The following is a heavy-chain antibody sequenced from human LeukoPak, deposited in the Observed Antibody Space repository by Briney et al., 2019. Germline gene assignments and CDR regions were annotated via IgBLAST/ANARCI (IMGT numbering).Heavy chain of an antibody. CDR2: IYYSGST. Sequence: SETLSLTCTVSGGSISSHYWSWIRQPPGKGLEWIGYIYYSGSTNYNPSLKSRVTISVDTSKNQFSLKLSSVTAADTAVYYCARAHAEPALPSFRLSITGTTRPWWFDPWGQGTLVTVSS. V-gene: IGHV4-59*11. D-gene: IGHD1-7*01. CDR3: ARAHAEPALPSFRLSITGTTRPWWFDP. CDR1: GGSISSHY. J-gene: IGHJ5*02.